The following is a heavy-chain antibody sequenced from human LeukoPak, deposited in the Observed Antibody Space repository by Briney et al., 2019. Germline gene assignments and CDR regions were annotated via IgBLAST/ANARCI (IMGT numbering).Heavy chain of an antibody. D-gene: IGHD5-12*01. CDR3: ARSRGYSGSGFDY. Sequence: PSETLSLTCTVSGGSISSYYWSWIRQPPGKGLEWIGYIYYSGSTSYNPSLKSRVTISVDTSKNQFSLKLSSVTAAETAVYYCARSRGYSGSGFDYWGQGTLVTVSS. CDR1: GGSISSYY. CDR2: IYYSGST. V-gene: IGHV4-59*08. J-gene: IGHJ4*02.